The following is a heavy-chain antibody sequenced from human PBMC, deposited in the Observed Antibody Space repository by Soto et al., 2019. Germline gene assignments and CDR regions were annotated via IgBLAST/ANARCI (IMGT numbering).Heavy chain of an antibody. CDR1: GGTFSSYA. D-gene: IGHD2-2*01. V-gene: IGHV1-69*13. J-gene: IGHJ5*02. CDR3: ARRQLLGLSSHLNWFDP. CDR2: IIPIFGTA. Sequence: RASVKVSCKASGGTFSSYAISWVRQAPGQGLEWMGGIIPIFGTANYAQKFQGRVTITADESTSTAYMELSSLRSEDTAVYYCARRQLLGLSSHLNWFDPWGQGTLVTVS.